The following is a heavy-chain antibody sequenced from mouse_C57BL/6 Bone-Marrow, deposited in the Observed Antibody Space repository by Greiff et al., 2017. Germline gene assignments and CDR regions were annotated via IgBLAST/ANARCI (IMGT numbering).Heavy chain of an antibody. V-gene: IGHV2-2*01. Sequence: QVQLQQSGPGLVQPSASLSITCTASGFSLTSYGVHWVRQSPGKGLEWLGVICCGGSTGYNAAFISGLSISKDNSTSQAFFKMHSLQPADTALIFWARYSNYVWFADGGQGRLVSGSA. CDR1: GFSLTSYG. CDR2: ICCGGST. CDR3: ARYSNYVWFAD. J-gene: IGHJ3*01. D-gene: IGHD2-5*01.